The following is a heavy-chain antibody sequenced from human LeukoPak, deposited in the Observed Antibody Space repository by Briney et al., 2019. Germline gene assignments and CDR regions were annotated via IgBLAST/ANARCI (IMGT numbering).Heavy chain of an antibody. D-gene: IGHD4-17*01. J-gene: IGHJ4*02. CDR1: GYSLSSDYY. Sequence: SETLSLTCAVSGYSLSSDYYWGWIRQPPGKGLEYIGSIYHRGSIYYNPSLKSRVTISVDTSKNQFSLKLSSVTAADTALYFCARRVTVTTDYFDYWGQGTLVTVSS. CDR2: IYHRGSI. CDR3: ARRVTVTTDYFDY. V-gene: IGHV4-38-2*01.